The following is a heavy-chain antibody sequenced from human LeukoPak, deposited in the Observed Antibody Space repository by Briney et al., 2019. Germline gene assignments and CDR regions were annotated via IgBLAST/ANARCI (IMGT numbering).Heavy chain of an antibody. D-gene: IGHD1-1*01. CDR3: ARKTDHQTGGDY. Sequence: GGSLRLSCAASGFSVSRNYMTWVRQAPGEGLEWVSLIYSGGSTSYADSVKGRFTISRDSSKNTLYLQMNSLRAEDTAVYYCARKTDHQTGGDYWGQGTLVTVSS. V-gene: IGHV3-66*01. CDR1: GFSVSRNY. CDR2: IYSGGST. J-gene: IGHJ4*02.